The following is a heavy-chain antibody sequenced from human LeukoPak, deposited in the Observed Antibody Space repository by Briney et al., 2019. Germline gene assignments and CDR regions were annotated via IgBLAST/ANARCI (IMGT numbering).Heavy chain of an antibody. CDR2: IYTSGST. D-gene: IGHD2-2*01. CDR3: TRGASPGGMVV. Sequence: SATLSLTCTISGGSISISSYYWNWIRQPAGKGLDWIGRIYTSGSTNYNPSLKSRVTMSLDTSKNQFSLKLRSVTAADTAVYYCTRGASPGGMVVWGQGTTVTVSS. V-gene: IGHV4-61*02. J-gene: IGHJ6*02. CDR1: GGSISISSYY.